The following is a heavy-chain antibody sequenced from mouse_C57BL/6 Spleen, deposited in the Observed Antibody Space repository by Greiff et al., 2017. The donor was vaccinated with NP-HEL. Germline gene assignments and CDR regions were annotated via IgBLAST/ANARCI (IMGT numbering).Heavy chain of an antibody. CDR1: GYSITSGYY. V-gene: IGHV3-6*01. CDR3: ARNYGSSFDY. Sequence: EVQLQKSGPGLVKPSQSLSLTCSVTGYSITSGYYWNWIRQFPGNKLEWMGYISYDGSNNYNPSLKNRISITRDTSKNQFFLKLNSVTTEDTATYYCARNYGSSFDYWGQGTTLTVSS. CDR2: ISYDGSN. J-gene: IGHJ2*01. D-gene: IGHD1-1*01.